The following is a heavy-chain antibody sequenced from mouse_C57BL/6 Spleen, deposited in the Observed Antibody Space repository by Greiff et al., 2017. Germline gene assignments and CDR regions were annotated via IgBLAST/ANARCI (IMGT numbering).Heavy chain of an antibody. Sequence: QVQLQQSGAELVRPGSSVKLSCKASGYTFTSYWMHWVKQRPIQGLEWIGNIDPSDSETHYNQKFKDKATLTVDKSSSTAYMQLSSLTSEDSAVYYCAREGTGTGYAMDYWGQGTSVTVSS. V-gene: IGHV1-52*01. CDR2: IDPSDSET. D-gene: IGHD4-1*01. CDR1: GYTFTSYW. J-gene: IGHJ4*01. CDR3: AREGTGTGYAMDY.